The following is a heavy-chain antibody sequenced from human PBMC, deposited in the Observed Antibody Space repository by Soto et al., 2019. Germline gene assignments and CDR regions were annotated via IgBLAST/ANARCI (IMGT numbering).Heavy chain of an antibody. Sequence: SETLCLPWTVSGGSLSPGGYHLSWIRQHPGKGLEWIGYIYYSGSTYYNPSLKSRVTISVDTSKNQFSLKLNSVTAADTAVYYCARDRVMLTFGGASEEWGIDSWGPGTPVTVSS. CDR1: GGSLSPGGYH. D-gene: IGHD3-16*01. CDR3: ARDRVMLTFGGASEEWGIDS. CDR2: IYYSGST. J-gene: IGHJ4*02. V-gene: IGHV4-31*02.